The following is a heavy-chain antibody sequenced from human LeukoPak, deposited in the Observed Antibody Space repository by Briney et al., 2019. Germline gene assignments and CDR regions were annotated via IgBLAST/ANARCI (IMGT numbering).Heavy chain of an antibody. J-gene: IGHJ3*02. Sequence: GGSLRLSCAASGFTFSSYAMSWVRQAPGKGLEWVSGISATGGSADYADSVKGRFTISRDNSKNTLYLQMNSLRAEDTAVYYCASPRDSSDYFHAFDIWGQGTMVTVSS. CDR3: ASPRDSSDYFHAFDI. D-gene: IGHD3-22*01. CDR1: GFTFSSYA. V-gene: IGHV3-23*01. CDR2: ISATGGSA.